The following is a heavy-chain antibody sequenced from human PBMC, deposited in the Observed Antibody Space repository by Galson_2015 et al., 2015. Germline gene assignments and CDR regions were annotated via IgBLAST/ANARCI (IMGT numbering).Heavy chain of an antibody. CDR3: ARARVKSVVVPAAKGHYYGMDV. Sequence: SVKVSCKASGYTFTGYYMHWVRQAPGQGLEWMGWINPNSGGTNYAQKFQGWVTMTRDTSISTAYMELSRLRSDDTAVYYCARARVKSVVVPAAKGHYYGMDVWGQGTTVTVSS. J-gene: IGHJ6*02. CDR1: GYTFTGYY. D-gene: IGHD2-2*01. V-gene: IGHV1-2*04. CDR2: INPNSGGT.